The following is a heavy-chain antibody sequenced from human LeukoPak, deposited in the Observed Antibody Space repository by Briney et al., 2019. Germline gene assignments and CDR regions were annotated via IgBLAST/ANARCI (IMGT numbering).Heavy chain of an antibody. D-gene: IGHD5-18*01. CDR2: IYYSGST. CDR1: GGSISSGGYY. J-gene: IGHJ3*02. Sequence: SETLSLTCTVSGGSISSGGYYWSWIRQPPGKGLEWIGYIYYSGSTYYNPSLKSRVTISVDTSKNQFSLKLSSVTAADTAVYYCAREGGTAMGSTPGAFDIWGQGTMVAVSS. V-gene: IGHV4-30-4*08. CDR3: AREGGTAMGSTPGAFDI.